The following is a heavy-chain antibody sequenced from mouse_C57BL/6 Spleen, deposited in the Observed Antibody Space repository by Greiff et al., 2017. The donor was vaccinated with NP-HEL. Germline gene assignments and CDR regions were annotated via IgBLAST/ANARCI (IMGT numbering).Heavy chain of an antibody. Sequence: EVQRVESVAELVRPWASVKLSCTASGFNIKNTYMHWVKQRPEQGLEWIGRIDPANGNTKYAPKFQGKATITADTSSNTAYLKLSSLTSEDTAIYYCALYYYGSLWFAYWGQGTLVTVSA. D-gene: IGHD1-1*01. CDR3: ALYYYGSLWFAY. V-gene: IGHV14-3*01. CDR1: GFNIKNTY. J-gene: IGHJ3*01. CDR2: IDPANGNT.